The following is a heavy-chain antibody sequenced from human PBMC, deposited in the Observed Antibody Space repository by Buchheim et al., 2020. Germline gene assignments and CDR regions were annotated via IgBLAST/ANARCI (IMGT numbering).Heavy chain of an antibody. Sequence: QVQLQQWGAGLLKPSETLSLTCAVYGGSFSGYYWSWIRQPPGKGLEWIGEINHSGSTNYNPSLKSRVTISVDTSKNQFFLKLSSVTAADTAVYYWARAGASSSGWYYFDYWGQGTL. CDR1: GGSFSGYY. D-gene: IGHD6-19*01. V-gene: IGHV4-34*01. J-gene: IGHJ4*02. CDR2: INHSGST. CDR3: ARAGASSSGWYYFDY.